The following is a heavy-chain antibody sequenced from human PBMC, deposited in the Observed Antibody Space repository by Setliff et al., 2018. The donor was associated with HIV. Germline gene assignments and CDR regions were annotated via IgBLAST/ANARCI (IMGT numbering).Heavy chain of an antibody. CDR2: IIPVFATA. CDR3: ARGTGSYSYFDS. Sequence: ASVKVSCKVSDVTPSNYALNWARQAPGQGLEWMGAIIPVFATANYAQKFQGRVTITADESTLTAYMELSSLTSEDTAVYFCARGTGSYSYFDSWGLGTLVTVSS. J-gene: IGHJ4*02. CDR1: DVTPSNYA. V-gene: IGHV1-69*13. D-gene: IGHD1-26*01.